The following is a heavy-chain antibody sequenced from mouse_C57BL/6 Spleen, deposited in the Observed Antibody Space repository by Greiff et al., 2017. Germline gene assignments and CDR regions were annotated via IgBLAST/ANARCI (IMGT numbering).Heavy chain of an antibody. CDR3: ARSPTTVVFDD. Sequence: VQLQQPGAELVKPGASVQMSCKASGYTFTSYWITWVKQRPGQGLEWIGDIYPGSGSTNYNEKFKSKATLTVDTSASTAYMQLSSLTSEDSAVYDCARSPTTVVFDDWGQGTTLTVSS. CDR1: GYTFTSYW. V-gene: IGHV1-55*01. J-gene: IGHJ2*01. D-gene: IGHD1-1*01. CDR2: IYPGSGST.